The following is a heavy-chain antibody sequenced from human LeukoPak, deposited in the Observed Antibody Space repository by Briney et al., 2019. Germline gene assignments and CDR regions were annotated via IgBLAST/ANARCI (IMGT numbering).Heavy chain of an antibody. V-gene: IGHV3-23*01. D-gene: IGHD5-12*01. CDR3: AKDQPSGYSGYEGYFDY. Sequence: PGGSLRLSCAASGFTFSSYAMSWVRQAPGKGLEWVSAISGSGDSTYYADSVKGRFTISRDNSKNTLYLQMNSLRAEDTAVYYCAKDQPSGYSGYEGYFDYWGQGTLVTVSS. CDR1: GFTFSSYA. J-gene: IGHJ4*02. CDR2: ISGSGDST.